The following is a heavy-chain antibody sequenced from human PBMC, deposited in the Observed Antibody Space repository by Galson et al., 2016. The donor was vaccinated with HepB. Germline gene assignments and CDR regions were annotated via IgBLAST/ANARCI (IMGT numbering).Heavy chain of an antibody. CDR2: IIPIFGIA. V-gene: IGHV1-69*13. CDR1: GGTFSSYA. CDR3: ARQGVAGSYYYYGMDV. Sequence: SVKVSCKASGGTFSSYAIIWVRQAPGQGLEWMGGIIPIFGIANYAQKFQGRVTITADESTSTAYMELSSLRSEDTAVYYCARQGVAGSYYYYGMDVWGQGILVTVSS. J-gene: IGHJ6*02. D-gene: IGHD2-15*01.